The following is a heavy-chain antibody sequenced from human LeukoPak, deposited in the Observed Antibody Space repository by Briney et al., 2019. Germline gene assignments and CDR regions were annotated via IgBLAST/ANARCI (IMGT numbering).Heavy chain of an antibody. CDR2: IYYSGST. CDR1: GGSISSGDYY. V-gene: IGHV4-30-4*01. CDR3: VTYYFDSSGPKKNY. J-gene: IGHJ4*02. Sequence: SETLSLTCTVSGGSISSGDYYWSWIRQPPGKGLEWIGYIYYSGSTYYNPSLKSRVTISVDTSKKQFSLKLSSVTAADTAVYYCVTYYFDSSGPKKNYWGQGTLVTVSS. D-gene: IGHD3-22*01.